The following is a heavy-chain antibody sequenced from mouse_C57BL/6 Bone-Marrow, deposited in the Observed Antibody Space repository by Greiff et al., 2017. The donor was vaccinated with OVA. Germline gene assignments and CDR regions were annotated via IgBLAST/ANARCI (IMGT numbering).Heavy chain of an antibody. Sequence: QVQLKQPGAELVKPGASVKLSCKASGYTFTSYWMHWVKQRPGQGLEWIGMIHPNSGSTNYNEKFKGKATLTADKSSSTAYMQLSSLTSEDSAVYFCARREIYYGNYGYAMDYWGQGTSVTVSS. J-gene: IGHJ4*01. CDR1: GYTFTSYW. CDR2: IHPNSGST. D-gene: IGHD2-1*01. V-gene: IGHV1-64*01. CDR3: ARREIYYGNYGYAMDY.